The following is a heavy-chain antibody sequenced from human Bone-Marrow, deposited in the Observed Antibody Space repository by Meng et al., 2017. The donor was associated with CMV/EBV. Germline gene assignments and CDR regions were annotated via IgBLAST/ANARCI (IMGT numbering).Heavy chain of an antibody. CDR2: ISYSGST. CDR1: DGSIRSNTYY. CDR3: ARVRGFWSGYNLDY. V-gene: IGHV4-39*07. J-gene: IGHJ4*02. Sequence: GSLRLSCTVSDGSIRSNTYYWGWIRQPPGKGLEWIGSISYSGSTYYTPSLKSRVTISVDTSKNQFSLKLSSVTAADTAVYYCARVRGFWSGYNLDYWGQGTLVTVSS. D-gene: IGHD3-3*01.